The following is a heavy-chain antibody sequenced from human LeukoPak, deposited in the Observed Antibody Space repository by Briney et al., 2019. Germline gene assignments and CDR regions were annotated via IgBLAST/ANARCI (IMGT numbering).Heavy chain of an antibody. Sequence: ASVKVSCKASGYTFTGYYMHWVRQAPGQGLEWMGWINPNSGGTNYAQKFQGRVSMTRDTSISTAYMELSRLRSDDTAVYYCARDRALYDSSGYLGYWGQGTLVTVSS. V-gene: IGHV1-2*02. J-gene: IGHJ4*02. CDR1: GYTFTGYY. D-gene: IGHD3-22*01. CDR2: INPNSGGT. CDR3: ARDRALYDSSGYLGY.